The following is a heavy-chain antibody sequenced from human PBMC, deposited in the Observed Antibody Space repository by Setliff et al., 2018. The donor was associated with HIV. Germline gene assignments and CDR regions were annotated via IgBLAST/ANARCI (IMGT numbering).Heavy chain of an antibody. CDR2: VFYRGST. D-gene: IGHD2-15*01. CDR1: GVTFSSNNYY. V-gene: IGHV4-39*07. Sequence: SETLSLTCAVSGVTFSSNNYYWGWIRQPPGKGLEWIGTVFYRGSTSYSPPLKSRVTISVDTSKNQFSLKLKSVTAADTALYYCARLVRGGSGHYFDNWGQGKLVTVSS. CDR3: ARLVRGGSGHYFDN. J-gene: IGHJ4*02.